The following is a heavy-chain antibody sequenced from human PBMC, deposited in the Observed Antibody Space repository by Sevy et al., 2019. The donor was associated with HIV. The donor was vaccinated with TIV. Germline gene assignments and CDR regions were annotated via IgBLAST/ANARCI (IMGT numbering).Heavy chain of an antibody. J-gene: IGHJ3*01. V-gene: IGHV1-2*06. CDR2: INPKSGGT. CDR3: ARADNIGWSTLDSFDL. Sequence: ASVKVSCKASGYTFTGHYMHWVRQAPGQGLEWMGRINPKSGGTNYAQKFQGTVTMTRDTSIITAYMELSSPRSDDTAVYYCARADNIGWSTLDSFDLWGQGTMVTVSS. D-gene: IGHD6-19*01. CDR1: GYTFTGHY.